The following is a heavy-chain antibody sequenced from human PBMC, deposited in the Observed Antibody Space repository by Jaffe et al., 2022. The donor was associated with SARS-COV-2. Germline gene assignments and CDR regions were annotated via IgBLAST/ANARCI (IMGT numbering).Heavy chain of an antibody. CDR3: ATHRSEGTLDP. CDR2: ILSKAGGETT. J-gene: IGHJ5*02. CDR1: GISFTNAW. Sequence: EVQVEESGGDLVKPGGSLRLSCAAPGISFTNAWMSWVRQAPGKGLEWVGRILSKAGGETTDYAAPVKGRFIISRDDSKATVYLQMNSLETEDTAVYYCATHRSEGTLDPWGQGTLVTVSS. V-gene: IGHV3-15*01.